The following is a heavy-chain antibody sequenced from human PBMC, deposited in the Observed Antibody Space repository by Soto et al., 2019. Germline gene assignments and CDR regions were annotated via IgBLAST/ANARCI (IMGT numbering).Heavy chain of an antibody. Sequence: EVQLVESGGGLIQPGGSLRLSCAASGFTVSSNYMSWVRQAPGKGLEWVSVIYSGGSTYYADSVKGRFTISRDHSKNTLYLQMNSLRAEDTAVYYCARDRVASGSPAYFHHWAQGTLVTVSS. V-gene: IGHV3-53*01. CDR3: ARDRVASGSPAYFHH. D-gene: IGHD3-22*01. CDR2: IYSGGST. J-gene: IGHJ1*01. CDR1: GFTVSSNY.